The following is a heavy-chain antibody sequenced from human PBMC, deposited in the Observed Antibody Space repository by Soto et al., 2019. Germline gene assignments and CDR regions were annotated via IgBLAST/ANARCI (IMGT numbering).Heavy chain of an antibody. CDR1: GGSISGYH. CDR3: ARGLGTAVVDY. J-gene: IGHJ4*02. V-gene: IGHV4-4*08. Sequence: QVQLRESGPGLVKASETLSLTCTVSGGSISGYHWSWIRQPPGKGLEWIGYIYPSGSTDYNPSLKSPVTISADTSKNQLSLKLSPVTASDTAVDYCARGLGTAVVDYWGQGTLVTVSS. CDR2: IYPSGST. D-gene: IGHD3-16*01.